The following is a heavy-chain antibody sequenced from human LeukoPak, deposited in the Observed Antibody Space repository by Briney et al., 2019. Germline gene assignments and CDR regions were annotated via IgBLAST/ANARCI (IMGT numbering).Heavy chain of an antibody. D-gene: IGHD6-19*01. V-gene: IGHV3-23*01. CDR3: AKGSGSGWYGWFAP. CDR1: GFTFSSYA. Sequence: GGSLRLSCAAAGFTFSSYAMSWVRQAPGKGLEWVSSIVASGGSTYYADSVKGRFTISRDNSKNTFYLQMSSLRADDTAVYYCAKGSGSGWYGWFAPWGQGTLVTVSS. J-gene: IGHJ5*02. CDR2: IVASGGST.